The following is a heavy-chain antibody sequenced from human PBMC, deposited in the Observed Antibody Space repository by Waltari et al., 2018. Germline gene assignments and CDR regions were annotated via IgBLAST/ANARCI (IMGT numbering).Heavy chain of an antibody. CDR3: AGDRAIGLFFDY. CDR2: VHHSGKT. Sequence: QVQLQESGQGLVKPSGTLSLTCAVSGDSVRGNYWWSWVRQSPEKGLEWIGQVHHSGKTHYNPSIQSRVTISVDSPKNQFSLTLKSVTAADTAVYYCAGDRAIGLFFDYWGRGTLVTVSS. V-gene: IGHV4-4*02. D-gene: IGHD2-2*01. J-gene: IGHJ4*02. CDR1: GDSVRGNYW.